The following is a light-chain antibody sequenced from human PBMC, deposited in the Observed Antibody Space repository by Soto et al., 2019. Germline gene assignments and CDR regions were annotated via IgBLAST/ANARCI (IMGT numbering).Light chain of an antibody. V-gene: IGKV3-11*01. CDR3: QQRSNWPST. CDR1: QSVSSY. CDR2: DAS. J-gene: IGKJ4*02. Sequence: EIVLTQSPATLSLSPGNRATLSCRASQSVSSYLAWYQQKPGQAPRLLIYDASNRATGIPARFSGSGSGTDFTLTIPSLEPEDLAVYYCQQRSNWPSTFGGGTKVESK.